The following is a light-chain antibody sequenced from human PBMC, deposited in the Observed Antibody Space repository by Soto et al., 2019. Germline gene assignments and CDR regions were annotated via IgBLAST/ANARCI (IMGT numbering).Light chain of an antibody. Sequence: DVEMTQSPSSLSASVGDILTTNHRASQSISSYLNWYQQKPGKAPKLLIYAASSLQSGVPSRFSGSGSGTEFTLTISRLQPDDVATYYCLQYSSHSWTFGQGTKVDTK. J-gene: IGKJ1*01. CDR1: QSISSY. V-gene: IGKV1-39*01. CDR3: LQYSSHSWT. CDR2: AAS.